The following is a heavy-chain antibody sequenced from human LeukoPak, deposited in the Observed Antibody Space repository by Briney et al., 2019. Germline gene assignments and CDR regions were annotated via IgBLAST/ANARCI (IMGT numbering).Heavy chain of an antibody. CDR3: ASKNYGSGSYFDY. D-gene: IGHD3-10*01. J-gene: IGHJ4*02. CDR2: IIPIFGTA. CDR1: GGTFSSYA. Sequence: SVKVSCKASGGTFSSYAISWVRQAPGQGLEWMGGIIPIFGTANYAQKFQGRVTITADESTSTAYMELSSLRSEDTAGYYCASKNYGSGSYFDYWGQGTLVTVSS. V-gene: IGHV1-69*01.